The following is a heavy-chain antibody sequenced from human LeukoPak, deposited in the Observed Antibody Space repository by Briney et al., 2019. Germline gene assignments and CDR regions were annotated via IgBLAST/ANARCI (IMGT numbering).Heavy chain of an antibody. D-gene: IGHD4-23*01. CDR1: GFTFSSYA. V-gene: IGHV3-23*01. CDR2: ISGSGGST. CDR3: AKHMVVTPARGNWFDP. Sequence: QSGGSLRLSCAASGFTFSSYAMSWVRQAPGKGLESVSAISGSGGSTYYADSVKGRFTISRDNSKNTLYLQMNSLRAEDTAVYYCAKHMVVTPARGNWFDPWGQGTLVTVSS. J-gene: IGHJ5*02.